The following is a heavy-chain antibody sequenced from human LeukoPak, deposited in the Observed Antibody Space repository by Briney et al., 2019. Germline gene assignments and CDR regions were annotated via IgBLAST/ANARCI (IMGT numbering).Heavy chain of an antibody. D-gene: IGHD6-19*01. V-gene: IGHV1-2*02. CDR2: INPNSVGT. J-gene: IGHJ4*02. CDR3: ARGIGQWLGIDY. CDR1: RYTFTGYY. Sequence: ASVKVSSKASRYTFTGYYVQCVRHAPGQGLEWMGWINPNSVGTNYAQKLQGRVTMTRDTSISTAYMELSSLRSDDTAVYYCARGIGQWLGIDYWGQGTLVTVSS.